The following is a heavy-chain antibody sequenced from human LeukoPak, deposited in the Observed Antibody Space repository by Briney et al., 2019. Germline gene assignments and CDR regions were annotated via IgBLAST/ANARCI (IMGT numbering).Heavy chain of an antibody. Sequence: SGTLSLTCAVSGYSISSGYYWGWIRQPPGRGPEWIGSIYHSGSTYYNPSLKSRVTISVDTSKNQFSLKLSSVTAADTAVYYCARHDDYYDSSGCFDYWGQGTLVTVSS. CDR1: GYSISSGYY. J-gene: IGHJ4*02. V-gene: IGHV4-38-2*01. D-gene: IGHD3-22*01. CDR3: ARHDDYYDSSGCFDY. CDR2: IYHSGST.